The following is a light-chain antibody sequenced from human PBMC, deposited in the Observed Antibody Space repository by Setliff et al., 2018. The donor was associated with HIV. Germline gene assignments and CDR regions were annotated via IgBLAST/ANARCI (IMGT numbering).Light chain of an antibody. V-gene: IGKV4-1*01. CDR3: QQYYYTPFI. J-gene: IGKJ3*01. Sequence: DVALTQSPDSLAVSLGERATINCKSSQTILYSSRNENSLAWYQQKAGQPPKLLIYETSTRASGVPDRFSGSGSGTDFTLTISGLQAEDVAVYYCQQYYYTPFIFGPGTKVDIK. CDR2: ETS. CDR1: QTILYSSRNENS.